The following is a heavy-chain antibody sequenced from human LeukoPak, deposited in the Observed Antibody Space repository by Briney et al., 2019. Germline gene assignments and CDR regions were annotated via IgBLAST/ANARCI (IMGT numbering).Heavy chain of an antibody. V-gene: IGHV3-23*01. CDR3: AKDRIAVAGGY. D-gene: IGHD6-19*01. J-gene: IGHJ4*02. CDR1: GFTFSSYW. CDR2: ISGSGGST. Sequence: GGSLRLSCVASGFTFSSYWMSWVRQAPGKGLEWVSAISGSGGSTYYADSVKGRFTISRDNSKNTLYLQMNSLRAEDTAVYYCAKDRIAVAGGYWGQGTLVTVSS.